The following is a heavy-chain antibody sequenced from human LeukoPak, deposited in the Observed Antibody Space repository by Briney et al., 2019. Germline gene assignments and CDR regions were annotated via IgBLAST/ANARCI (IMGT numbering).Heavy chain of an antibody. Sequence: PSETLSLTCAISGVSISSSNWWTWVRQPPGKGLEWIGEISQSGTTNYKSSLKSRVTISLDRSKNQFSLRLTSVTAADTAVYYCARDSRGMDVWGQGTTVTVSS. CDR3: ARDSRGMDV. J-gene: IGHJ6*02. CDR1: GVSISSSNW. V-gene: IGHV4-4*02. CDR2: ISQSGTT.